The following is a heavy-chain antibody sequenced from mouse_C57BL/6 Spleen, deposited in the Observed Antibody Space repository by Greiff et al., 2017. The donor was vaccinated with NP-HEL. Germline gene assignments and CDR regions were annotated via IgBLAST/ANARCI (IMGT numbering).Heavy chain of an antibody. CDR3: AKTYYGSSYSWFAY. Sequence: VKLKQSGPGLVQPSQSLSITCTVSGFSLTSYGVHWVRQSPGKGLEWLGVIWRGGSTDYNAAFMSRLSITKDNSKSQVCFKMNSLQADDTAIYYGAKTYYGSSYSWFAYWGQGTLVTVSA. D-gene: IGHD1-1*01. V-gene: IGHV2-5*01. CDR1: GFSLTSYG. J-gene: IGHJ3*01. CDR2: IWRGGST.